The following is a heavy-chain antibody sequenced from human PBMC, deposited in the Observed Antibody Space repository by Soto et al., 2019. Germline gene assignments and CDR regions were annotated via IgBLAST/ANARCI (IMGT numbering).Heavy chain of an antibody. Sequence: SETLSLTCAVSGGSISSGGYSWSWIRQPPGKGLEWIGYIYHSGSTYYNPSLKSRVTISVDRSKNQFSPKLSSVTAADTAVYYCARANHYDFWSGPLGPWGQGTLVTVSS. D-gene: IGHD3-3*01. CDR3: ARANHYDFWSGPLGP. V-gene: IGHV4-30-2*01. CDR2: IYHSGST. J-gene: IGHJ5*02. CDR1: GGSISSGGYS.